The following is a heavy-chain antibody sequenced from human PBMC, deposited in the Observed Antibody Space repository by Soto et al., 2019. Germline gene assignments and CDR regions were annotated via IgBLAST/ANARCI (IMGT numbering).Heavy chain of an antibody. Sequence: LRLSCAASGFKFSDYYMIWVRQAPGKVLDWVSYISSSGTGIYYGDSVKGRFTISRDNAKNSLYLQMNSLRAEDTAVYYCARALSDAFDIWGQGTMVTVSS. J-gene: IGHJ3*02. CDR3: ARALSDAFDI. V-gene: IGHV3-11*01. CDR1: GFKFSDYY. CDR2: ISSSGTGI.